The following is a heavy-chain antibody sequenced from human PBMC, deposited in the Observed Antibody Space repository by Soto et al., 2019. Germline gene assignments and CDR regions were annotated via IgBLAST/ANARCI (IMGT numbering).Heavy chain of an antibody. Sequence: SQTLSLTCAISGDSVSSNSAAWNGIRQSPSRGLEWLGRTYYRSKWYNDYAVSVKSRITINPDTSKNQFSLQLNSVTPEDTAVYYCARDLTGTTRNYYYYGMDVWGQGTTVTVSS. CDR2: TYYRSKWYN. J-gene: IGHJ6*02. D-gene: IGHD1-1*01. CDR3: ARDLTGTTRNYYYYGMDV. CDR1: GDSVSSNSAA. V-gene: IGHV6-1*01.